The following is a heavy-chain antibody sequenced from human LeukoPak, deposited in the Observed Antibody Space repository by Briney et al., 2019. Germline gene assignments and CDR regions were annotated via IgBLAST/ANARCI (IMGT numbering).Heavy chain of an antibody. J-gene: IGHJ6*03. CDR3: AKDYCGGDCYYYYYMDV. V-gene: IGHV3-21*04. D-gene: IGHD2-21*02. Sequence: GGSLRLSCAASGFSFSSYSMNWVRQAPGKGLEWVSSISTSSNYIYYADSVKGRFTISRDNSKNTLYLQMNSLRAEDTAVYYCAKDYCGGDCYYYYYMDVWGKGTTVTISS. CDR2: ISTSSNYI. CDR1: GFSFSSYS.